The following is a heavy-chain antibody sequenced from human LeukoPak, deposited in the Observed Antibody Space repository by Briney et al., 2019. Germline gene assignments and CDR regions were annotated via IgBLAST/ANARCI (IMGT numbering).Heavy chain of an antibody. D-gene: IGHD4-17*01. CDR1: GFTFDDYT. CDR2: INWNGGTT. CDR3: TRGGWTTADAFHI. Sequence: GGSLRLSCAASGFTFDDYTMHWVRQTPGKGLEWVSLINWNGGTTYYADSVRGRFTISRDNSKNSLYLQMNSLRPEDTAFYYCTRGGWTTADAFHIWGQGTVDTVSS. V-gene: IGHV3-43*01. J-gene: IGHJ3*02.